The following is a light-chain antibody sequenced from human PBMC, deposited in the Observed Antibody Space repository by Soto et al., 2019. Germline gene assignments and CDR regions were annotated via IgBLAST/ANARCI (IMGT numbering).Light chain of an antibody. CDR2: AAS. Sequence: DIQLTQSPSFLSASVGDRVTITCRASQDISRYLAWYQQKAGKAPKLLIYAASTLQKGVTSRFSGSGSGTEFTLTISSLQPADFATYYCQQLNTYPLFTFGPGTEVDI. CDR3: QQLNTYPLFT. V-gene: IGKV1-9*01. CDR1: QDISRY. J-gene: IGKJ3*01.